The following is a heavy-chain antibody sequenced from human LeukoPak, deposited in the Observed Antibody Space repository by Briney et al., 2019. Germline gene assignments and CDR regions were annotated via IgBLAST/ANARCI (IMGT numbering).Heavy chain of an antibody. CDR1: GFTFSSYA. CDR3: ATATPIAVAGVYYFDY. D-gene: IGHD6-19*01. Sequence: GGSLRLSCAASGFTFSSYAMSWVRQAPGKGLEWVSAISGSGGSTYYADSVKGRFTISRDNSKNTLYPQMNSLRAEDTAVYYCATATPIAVAGVYYFDYWGQGTLVTVSS. CDR2: ISGSGGST. V-gene: IGHV3-23*01. J-gene: IGHJ4*02.